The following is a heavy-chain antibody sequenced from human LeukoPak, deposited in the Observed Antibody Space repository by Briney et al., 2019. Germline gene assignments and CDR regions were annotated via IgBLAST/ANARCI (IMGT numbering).Heavy chain of an antibody. Sequence: ASVKVSCKASGGTFSSYATSWVRQAPGQGLEWMGWISAYNGNTNYAQPLQGRVTMTTDTSTSTVYMELRSLRSDDTAVYYCARDPRGGYYYVMDIWGQGTTVTVSS. J-gene: IGHJ6*02. CDR3: ARDPRGGYYYVMDI. CDR1: GGTFSSYA. V-gene: IGHV1-18*01. CDR2: ISAYNGNT.